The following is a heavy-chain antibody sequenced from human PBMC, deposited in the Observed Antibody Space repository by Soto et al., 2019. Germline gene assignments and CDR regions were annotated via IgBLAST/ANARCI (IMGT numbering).Heavy chain of an antibody. CDR1: GYTFTSYY. J-gene: IGHJ4*02. Sequence: GASVKVSCKASGYTFTSYYMHWVRQAPGQGLEWMGWINPNSGGTNYAQKFQGWVTMTRDTSISTAYMELRSLRSDDTAVYYCARVAAGYYDFWSGYPYYFDYWGQGTLVTVSS. CDR3: ARVAAGYYDFWSGYPYYFDY. CDR2: INPNSGGT. V-gene: IGHV1-2*04. D-gene: IGHD3-3*01.